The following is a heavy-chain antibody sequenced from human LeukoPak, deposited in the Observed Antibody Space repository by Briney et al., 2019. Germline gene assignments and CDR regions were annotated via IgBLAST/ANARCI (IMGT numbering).Heavy chain of an antibody. D-gene: IGHD1-26*01. J-gene: IGHJ4*02. CDR1: GFTFSNYA. Sequence: PGGSLRLSCAASGFTFSNYAMHWVRQAPGKGLECVSAISSNGGSTYCANSVKGRFTISRDNSKNTLYLQMGSLRAEDMAVYYCARVGGFSGSYSDYWGQGTLVTVSS. CDR2: ISSNGGST. V-gene: IGHV3-64*01. CDR3: ARVGGFSGSYSDY.